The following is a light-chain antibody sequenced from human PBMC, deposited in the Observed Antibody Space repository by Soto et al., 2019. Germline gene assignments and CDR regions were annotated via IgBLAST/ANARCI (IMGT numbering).Light chain of an antibody. CDR3: PPYENLRLHT. CDR2: DAS. CDR1: EDISNY. J-gene: IGKJ2*01. V-gene: IGKV1-33*01. Sequence: DIQMTQSPSSLSASVGERVTITCRANEDISNYLNWYQQKPGRAPKLLIYDASTLETGVPSRFSGSGFVTHFTFTISSLKAEDVGTYNCPPYENLRLHTVGPGTKL.